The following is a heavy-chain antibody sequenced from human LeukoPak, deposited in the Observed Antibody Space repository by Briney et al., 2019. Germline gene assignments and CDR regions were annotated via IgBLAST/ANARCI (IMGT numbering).Heavy chain of an antibody. J-gene: IGHJ4*02. CDR1: GYSFTSYW. Sequence: GESLKISCKGSGYSFTSYWIGWVRHMPGKGLEWMGIIYPGDSDTRYSPSFQGQVTISADKSISTAYLQWSSLKASDTAMYYCARTSRGYSYGRNFDYWGQGTLVTVSS. V-gene: IGHV5-51*01. CDR2: IYPGDSDT. D-gene: IGHD5-18*01. CDR3: ARTSRGYSYGRNFDY.